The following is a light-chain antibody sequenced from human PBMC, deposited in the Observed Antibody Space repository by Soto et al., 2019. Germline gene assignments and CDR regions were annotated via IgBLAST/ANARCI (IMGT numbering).Light chain of an antibody. CDR1: SSDVGGYNS. J-gene: IGLJ2*01. V-gene: IGLV2-14*01. CDR2: DVS. CDR3: SSYTSSSIPV. Sequence: QSALTQPASVSGSPGQSITISCTGTSSDVGGYNSVSWYQQHPGKAPKLMIYDVSNRPSGVSNRFSGSKSGNTASLTISGLQAEDEADYYCSSYTSSSIPVFGGGTKLTVL.